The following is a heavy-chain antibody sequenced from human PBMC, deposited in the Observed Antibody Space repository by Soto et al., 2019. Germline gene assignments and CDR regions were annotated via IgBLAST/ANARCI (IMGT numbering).Heavy chain of an antibody. CDR3: AKDPSPQPTTVVTPGWFDP. Sequence: KASETLSLTCTVSGGSISSGGYYWSWIRQRPGKGLEWIGYIYYTGSTYYNPSLKSRLTMSVDTSKNQFSLKLSSLTAADTAVYYCAKDPSPQPTTVVTPGWFDPWGQGTLVTVSS. D-gene: IGHD4-17*01. V-gene: IGHV4-31*03. CDR2: IYYTGST. CDR1: GGSISSGGYY. J-gene: IGHJ5*02.